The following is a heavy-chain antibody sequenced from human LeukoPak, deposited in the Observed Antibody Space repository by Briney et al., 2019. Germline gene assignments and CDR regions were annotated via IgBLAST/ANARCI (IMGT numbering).Heavy chain of an antibody. CDR1: GGSISSYY. J-gene: IGHJ4*02. CDR3: ARGQTQADY. CDR2: IYYSGST. V-gene: IGHV4-59*01. Sequence: SETLSLTCTVSGGSISSYYWSWIRQPPGKGLEWIGYIYYSGSTNYNPSLKSRVTISIDTSKNQFSLKLSSVTAADTAVYYCARGQTQADYWGQGTLVTVSS.